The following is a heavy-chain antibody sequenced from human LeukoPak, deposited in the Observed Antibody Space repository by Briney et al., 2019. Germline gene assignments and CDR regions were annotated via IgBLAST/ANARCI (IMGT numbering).Heavy chain of an antibody. V-gene: IGHV1-2*02. J-gene: IGHJ5*02. CDR2: INPNSGGT. CDR3: ARFYCSSTSCYTEYNWFDP. Sequence: ASVKVSCKASGYTFTGYYMHWVRQAPGQGLEWMGWINPNSGGTNYAQKLQGRVTMTTDTSTSTAYMELRSLRSDDTAVYYCARFYCSSTSCYTEYNWFDPWGQGTLVTVSS. CDR1: GYTFTGYY. D-gene: IGHD2-2*02.